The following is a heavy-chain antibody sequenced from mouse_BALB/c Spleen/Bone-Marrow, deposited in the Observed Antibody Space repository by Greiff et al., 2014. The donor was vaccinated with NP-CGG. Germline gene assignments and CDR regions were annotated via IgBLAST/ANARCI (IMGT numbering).Heavy chain of an antibody. D-gene: IGHD2-4*01. CDR2: IWAGGST. CDR1: GFSLTTYG. Sequence: VKLMESGPGLVAPSQSLSITCTVSGFSLTTYGVHWVRQPPGKGLEWLGLIWAGGSTNYNSALMSRLSISKDNSKSQVFLKMSSLQTDDTAMYYCAREGFYYDKAYWGQGTLVTVSA. V-gene: IGHV2-9*02. J-gene: IGHJ3*01. CDR3: AREGFYYDKAY.